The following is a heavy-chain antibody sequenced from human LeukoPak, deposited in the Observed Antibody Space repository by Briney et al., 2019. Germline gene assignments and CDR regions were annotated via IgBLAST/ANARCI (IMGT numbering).Heavy chain of an antibody. J-gene: IGHJ4*02. Sequence: PGGSLRLSCAASGFIFGAYVMSWVRPAAGKGLEWISYINHDGQRIYYAESVRGRFSISRHNGKNSLYLQMNSLRDEDAALYYCARDYDWAFDFWGQGTPVTVSS. CDR3: ARDYDWAFDF. V-gene: IGHV3-48*02. CDR2: INHDGQRI. CDR1: GFIFGAYV. D-gene: IGHD3-9*01.